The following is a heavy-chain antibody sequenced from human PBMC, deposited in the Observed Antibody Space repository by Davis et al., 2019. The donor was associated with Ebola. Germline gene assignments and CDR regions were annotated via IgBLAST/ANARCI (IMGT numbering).Heavy chain of an antibody. CDR3: ARLLGGSGRAFDI. V-gene: IGHV3-33*01. CDR1: GFTFSSYG. CDR2: IWYDGSNK. J-gene: IGHJ3*02. D-gene: IGHD3-16*01. Sequence: PGGSLRLSCAASGFTFSSYGMHWVRQAPGKGLEWVAIIWYDGSNKIYADSVKGRFTISRDNSKNTLYLQMNSLRAEDTAVYYCARLLGGSGRAFDIWGQGTMVTVSS.